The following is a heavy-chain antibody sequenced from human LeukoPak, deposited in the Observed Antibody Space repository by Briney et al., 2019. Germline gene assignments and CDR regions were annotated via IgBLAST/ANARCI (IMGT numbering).Heavy chain of an antibody. Sequence: ASVKVSCKASGYTFTSYYMHWVRQAPGQGLEWMGIINPSGGGTSYAQKFQGRVTMTRDTSTSTVYMELSSLRSEDTAVYYCASTGPQLGYCSSTSCPPVPHFDYWGQGTLVTVSS. CDR2: INPSGGGT. D-gene: IGHD2-2*01. CDR3: ASTGPQLGYCSSTSCPPVPHFDY. CDR1: GYTFTSYY. V-gene: IGHV1-46*01. J-gene: IGHJ4*02.